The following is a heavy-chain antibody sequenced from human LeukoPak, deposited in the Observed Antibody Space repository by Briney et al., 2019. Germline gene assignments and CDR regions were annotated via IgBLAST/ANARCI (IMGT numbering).Heavy chain of an antibody. V-gene: IGHV4-39*01. D-gene: IGHD3-10*01. CDR1: GGSISSSSYY. CDR2: IYYSGST. J-gene: IGHJ4*02. Sequence: SETLSLTCTVSGGSISSSSYYWGWIRQPPGKGLEWIGSIYYSGSTYYNPSLKSRVTISVDTSKNQFSLKLSSVTAADTAVYYCARGGYYGSGSYIHWGQGTLVTVSS. CDR3: ARGGYYGSGSYIH.